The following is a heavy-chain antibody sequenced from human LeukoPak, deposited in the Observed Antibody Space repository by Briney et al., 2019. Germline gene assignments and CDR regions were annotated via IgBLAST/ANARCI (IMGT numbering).Heavy chain of an antibody. CDR1: GFTLCSYA. J-gene: IGHJ4*02. D-gene: IGHD6-19*01. Sequence: GGSLRLSCAASGFTLCSYAISWVRQAPGKGLEWVSRISDSGGSTYYADSVKGRFTISRDFSKNTLYVKMNSLRAEDTAVYYCAKERGNIAVGLDYWGQGTLVSVSS. CDR2: ISDSGGST. CDR3: AKERGNIAVGLDY. V-gene: IGHV3-23*01.